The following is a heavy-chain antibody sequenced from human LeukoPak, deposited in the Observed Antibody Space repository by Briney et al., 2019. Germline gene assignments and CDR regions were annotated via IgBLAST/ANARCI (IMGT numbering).Heavy chain of an antibody. CDR3: ARGGVVVPAAAGFDY. Sequence: SQTLSLTCTVSGGSISSGDYYWSWIRQPPGKGLEWIEYIYYSGSTYYNPSLKSRVTISVDTSKNQFSLKLSSVTAADTAVYYCARGGVVVPAAAGFDYWGQGTLVTVSS. D-gene: IGHD2-2*01. V-gene: IGHV4-30-4*01. CDR2: IYYSGST. CDR1: GGSISSGDYY. J-gene: IGHJ4*02.